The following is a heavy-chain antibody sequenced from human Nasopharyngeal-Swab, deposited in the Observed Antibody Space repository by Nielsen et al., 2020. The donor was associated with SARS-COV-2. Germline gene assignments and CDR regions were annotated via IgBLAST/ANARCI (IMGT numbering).Heavy chain of an antibody. D-gene: IGHD3-3*01. Sequence: GSLRLSCTVSGGSISSSSYYWGWIRQPPGKGLEWIGSIYYSGSTYYNPSLKSRVTISVDTSKNQFSLKLSSVTAADTAVYYCARPLSTYYNCWSGPGAFDHWGQGTLVTVSS. CDR3: ARPLSTYYNCWSGPGAFDH. V-gene: IGHV4-39*01. CDR2: IYYSGST. CDR1: GGSISSSSYY. J-gene: IGHJ4*02.